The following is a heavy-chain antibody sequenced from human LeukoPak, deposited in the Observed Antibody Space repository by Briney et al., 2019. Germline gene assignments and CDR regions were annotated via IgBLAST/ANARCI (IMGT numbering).Heavy chain of an antibody. V-gene: IGHV4-31*11. D-gene: IGHD6-13*01. CDR1: GGAISSGGYD. J-gene: IGHJ4*02. CDR2: IYYSGST. CDR3: PRGRQQKRFCDY. Sequence: SETLSLTCAVSGGAISSGGYDWSWIRQHPGKGREWVGYIYYSGSTYYNPSLKSRVTLSVDTSKNQSSLKLSPVPAAATAVYSCPRGRQQKRFCDYWGPGTLVTLSS.